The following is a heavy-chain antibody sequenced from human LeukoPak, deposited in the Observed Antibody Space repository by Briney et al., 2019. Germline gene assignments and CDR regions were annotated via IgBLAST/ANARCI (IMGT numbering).Heavy chain of an antibody. J-gene: IGHJ4*02. CDR1: GYTFTAYY. V-gene: IGHV1-2*02. D-gene: IGHD7-27*01. CDR2: INPNSGGT. Sequence: ASVKVSCKASGYTFTAYYMHWVRQAPGQGLEWMGWINPNSGGTNYAQKFQGRVAMTRDTSISTAYMELSSLRSDDTAVYYCAXXXXXXSKTGEFDYWGQGTLVTVSS. CDR3: AXXXXXXSKTGEFDY.